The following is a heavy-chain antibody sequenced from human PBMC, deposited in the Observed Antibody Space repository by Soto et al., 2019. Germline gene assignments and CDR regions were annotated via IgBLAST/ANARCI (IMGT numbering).Heavy chain of an antibody. V-gene: IGHV3-11*05. CDR1: GFTFSDDY. Sequence: QVQLVESGGGLVKPGGSLRLSCAASGFTFSDDYMSWIRQAPGKGLEWVSYINSSSSYTNYADSVKGRFTISRDNAKNSLYLQMNSLRAEDTAVYYCARIIAAAGGRRYFDLWSRGTLVTVSS. D-gene: IGHD6-13*01. J-gene: IGHJ2*01. CDR3: ARIIAAAGGRRYFDL. CDR2: INSSSSYT.